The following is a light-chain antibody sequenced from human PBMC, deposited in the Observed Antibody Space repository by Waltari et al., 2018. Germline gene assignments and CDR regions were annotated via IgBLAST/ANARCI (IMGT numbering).Light chain of an antibody. Sequence: QSALTQPPSVSGSPGQSVTISSTATSLSIKDENYYSWFQQHPGKAPKVIMFAVSERPSGVPDRFSGSKSGNTASLTISGLQSEDESHYFCCSYAGQFTWVFGGGTKLTVL. CDR1: SLSIKDENY. CDR2: AVS. CDR3: CSYAGQFTWV. V-gene: IGLV2-11*01. J-gene: IGLJ2*01.